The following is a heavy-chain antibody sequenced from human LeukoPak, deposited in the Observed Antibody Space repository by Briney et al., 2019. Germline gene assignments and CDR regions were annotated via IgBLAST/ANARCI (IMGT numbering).Heavy chain of an antibody. CDR1: GFTFSSHS. D-gene: IGHD7-27*01. J-gene: IGHJ3*01. CDR2: IDSGSGNI. V-gene: IGHV3-48*02. Sequence: GGSLRLSCAASGFTFSSHSMNWVRQAPGKGLEWVSYIDSGSGNIYYRDSVKGRFTISRDNAKNSLYLQMDSLRDEDTAVYYCAREDDDWGPNSLDVWGQGTVVTVSS. CDR3: AREDDDWGPNSLDV.